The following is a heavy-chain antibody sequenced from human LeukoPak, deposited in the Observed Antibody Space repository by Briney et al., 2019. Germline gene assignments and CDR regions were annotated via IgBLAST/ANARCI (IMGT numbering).Heavy chain of an antibody. D-gene: IGHD3-22*01. J-gene: IGHJ6*02. CDR3: AKDLSSAITSALVLDV. Sequence: GGSLRLSCTVSGFTFDDYAMHWARHTPGKGLEWVAGITWNRDNIGYGDSVKGRFTISRDNVKNVLYLQMNSLRPEDTALYYCAKDLSSAITSALVLDVWGQGTTVTVS. V-gene: IGHV3-9*01. CDR2: ITWNRDNI. CDR1: GFTFDDYA.